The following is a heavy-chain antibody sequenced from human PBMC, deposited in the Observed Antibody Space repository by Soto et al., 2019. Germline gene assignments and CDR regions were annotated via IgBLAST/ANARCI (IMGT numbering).Heavy chain of an antibody. CDR3: AKDIRSLGWVWFGEYYYYYGMDV. CDR2: ISWTSGTI. Sequence: LRLSCAASGSTFDYYAMHWVRQAPGKGLEWVSGISWTSGTIGYADFVKGRFTIFRDNPKNSLYLQMNSLRAEDTALYYCAKDIRSLGWVWFGEYYYYYGMDVWGQGTTVTVSS. V-gene: IGHV3-9*01. D-gene: IGHD3-10*01. J-gene: IGHJ6*02. CDR1: GSTFDYYA.